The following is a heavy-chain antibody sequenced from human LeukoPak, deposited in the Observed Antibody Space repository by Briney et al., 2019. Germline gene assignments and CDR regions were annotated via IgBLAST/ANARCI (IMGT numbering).Heavy chain of an antibody. CDR2: INPNSGGT. CDR3: ARDAQRGSYNWFDP. J-gene: IGHJ5*02. D-gene: IGHD1-26*01. CDR1: GYTFTGYY. Sequence: ASVKVSCNASGYTFTGYYMHWVRQAPGQGLEWMGWINPNSGGTNYAQKFQGRVNMTRDTSISTAYMELSRLRSDDTAVYYCARDAQRGSYNWFDPWGQGTLVTVSS. V-gene: IGHV1-2*02.